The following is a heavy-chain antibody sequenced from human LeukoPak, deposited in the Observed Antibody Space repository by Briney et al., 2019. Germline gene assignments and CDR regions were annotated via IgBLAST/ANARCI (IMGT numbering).Heavy chain of an antibody. CDR2: IIPIFGTA. CDR1: GGTFSSYA. D-gene: IGHD4-11*01. Sequence: AASVKVSCKDSGGTFSSYAISWVRQAPGQGLEWMGGIIPIFGTANYAQKFQGRVTITADESTSTAYMELSSLRSEDTAVYYCASCDCYSNYLFWYFDYWGQGTLVTVSS. CDR3: ASCDCYSNYLFWYFDY. J-gene: IGHJ4*02. V-gene: IGHV1-69*01.